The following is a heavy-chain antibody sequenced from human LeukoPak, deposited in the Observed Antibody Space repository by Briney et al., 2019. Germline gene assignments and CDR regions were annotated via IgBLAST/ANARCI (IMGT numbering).Heavy chain of an antibody. D-gene: IGHD3-10*01. Sequence: GGSLRLSCAASGFTFSSYGMSWVRQAPGKGLEWVSAISGSGGSAYYADSVKGRFTISRDNSKNTLYLQMNSLRAEDTAVYYCAKEGGDYYGSGSPDYWGQGTLVTVSS. CDR1: GFTFSSYG. J-gene: IGHJ4*02. CDR3: AKEGGDYYGSGSPDY. V-gene: IGHV3-23*01. CDR2: ISGSGGSA.